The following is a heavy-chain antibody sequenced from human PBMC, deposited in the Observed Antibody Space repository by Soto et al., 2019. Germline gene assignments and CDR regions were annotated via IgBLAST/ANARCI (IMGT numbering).Heavy chain of an antibody. D-gene: IGHD2-15*01. J-gene: IGHJ4*02. CDR3: ARGKGACSGDRCYSIDY. CDR1: GYTFTNYD. V-gene: IGHV1-8*01. Sequence: GASVKVSCKASGYTFTNYDINWVRQTTGQGLEWMGWMNPNSGNTGYAQKFQGSVTMTRDTSTRTAYMELSSLRSDDTAVSYCARGKGACSGDRCYSIDYWGQGTLVTVSS. CDR2: MNPNSGNT.